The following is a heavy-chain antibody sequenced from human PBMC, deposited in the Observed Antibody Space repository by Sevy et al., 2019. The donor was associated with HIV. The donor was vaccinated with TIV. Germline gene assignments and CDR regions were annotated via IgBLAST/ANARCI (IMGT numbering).Heavy chain of an antibody. CDR2: IIPIFGTA. CDR3: ARGDELAVAGTWYYYYGMDV. CDR1: GGTFSSYA. Sequence: ASMKVSCKASGGTFSSYAISWVRQAPGQGLEWMGGIIPIFGTANYAQKFQGRVTITADESTSTAYMELSSLRSEDTAVYYCARGDELAVAGTWYYYYGMDVWCQGTTVTASS. J-gene: IGHJ6*02. D-gene: IGHD6-19*01. V-gene: IGHV1-69*13.